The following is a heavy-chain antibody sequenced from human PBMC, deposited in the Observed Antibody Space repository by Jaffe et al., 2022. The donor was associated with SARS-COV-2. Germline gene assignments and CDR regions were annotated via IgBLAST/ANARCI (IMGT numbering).Heavy chain of an antibody. CDR1: GGSISSGGYY. J-gene: IGHJ4*02. Sequence: QVQLQESGPGLVKPSQTLSLTCTVSGGSISSGGYYWSWIRQHPGKGLEWIGYIYYSGSTYYNPSLKSRVTISVDTSKNQFSLKLSSVTAADTAVYYCARESLTYPPRPSYYFDYWGQGTLVTVSS. D-gene: IGHD3-9*01. CDR3: ARESLTYPPRPSYYFDY. V-gene: IGHV4-31*03. CDR2: IYYSGST.